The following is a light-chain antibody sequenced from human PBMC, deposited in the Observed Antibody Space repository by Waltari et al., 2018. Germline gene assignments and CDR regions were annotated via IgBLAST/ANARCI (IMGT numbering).Light chain of an antibody. CDR1: SRDIGFYNY. V-gene: IGLV2-14*01. Sequence: QSALTQPASVSGSPGQSITISCTGTSRDIGFYNYASWYQQHPGKATKLIIYEVTNRPSGVSNRFSGSKSGNTASLTISRLQAEDEADYYCSSYSSSSSLYVFGSGTKVTVL. J-gene: IGLJ1*01. CDR3: SSYSSSSSLYV. CDR2: EVT.